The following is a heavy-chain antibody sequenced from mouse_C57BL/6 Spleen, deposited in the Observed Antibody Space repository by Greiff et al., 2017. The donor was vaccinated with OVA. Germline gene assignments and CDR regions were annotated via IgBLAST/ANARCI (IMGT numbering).Heavy chain of an antibody. CDR2: ISYDGSN. Sequence: EVKLEESGPGLVKPSQSLSLTCSVTGYSITSGYYWNWIRQFPGNKLEWMGYISYDGSNNYNPSLKNRISITRDTSKNQFFLKLNSVTTEDTATYYCAREGYDYDEDFDYWGQGTTLTVSS. V-gene: IGHV3-6*01. CDR1: GYSITSGYY. D-gene: IGHD2-4*01. J-gene: IGHJ2*01. CDR3: AREGYDYDEDFDY.